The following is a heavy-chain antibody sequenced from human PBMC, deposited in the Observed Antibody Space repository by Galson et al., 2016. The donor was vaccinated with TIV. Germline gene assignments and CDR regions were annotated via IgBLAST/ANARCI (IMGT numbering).Heavy chain of an antibody. V-gene: IGHV3-30*04. CDR2: ISYDGSEK. Sequence: SLRLSCAATGFTFGSYDMHWVRQAPGKGLEWVTIISYDGSEKYYADSVKGRFTIFRDNSKNTLYVQINSLRVEDTAVYYCARVYESYAFDIWGQGTMVTVSS. CDR1: GFTFGSYD. D-gene: IGHD3-22*01. CDR3: ARVYESYAFDI. J-gene: IGHJ3*02.